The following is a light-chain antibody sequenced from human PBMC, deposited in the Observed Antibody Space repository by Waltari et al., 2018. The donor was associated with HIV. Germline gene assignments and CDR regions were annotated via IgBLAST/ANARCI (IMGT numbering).Light chain of an antibody. CDR3: LQYDNLWT. V-gene: IGKV1-5*03. Sequence: DIEVTQPPSTLTASVGDTVSLTCRASQSIRNYLAWYQQKPGRAPQRLISEASNLESGVPSRFSGSGSGTVFTLTISSLQPDDFATYYCLQYDNLWTFGQGTKVE. CDR2: EAS. CDR1: QSIRNY. J-gene: IGKJ1*01.